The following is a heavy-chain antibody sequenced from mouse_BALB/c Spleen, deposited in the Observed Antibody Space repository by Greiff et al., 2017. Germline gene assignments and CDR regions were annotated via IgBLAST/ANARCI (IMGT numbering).Heavy chain of an antibody. Sequence: VQGVESGPGLVAPSQSLSITCTVSGFSLTSYGVHWVRQPPGKGLEWLGVIWAGGSTNYNSALMSRLSISKDNSKSQVFLKMNSLQTDDTAMYYCASDGNYKKSYYFDYWGQGTTLTVSS. D-gene: IGHD2-1*01. J-gene: IGHJ2*01. CDR2: IWAGGST. V-gene: IGHV2-9*02. CDR3: ASDGNYKKSYYFDY. CDR1: GFSLTSYG.